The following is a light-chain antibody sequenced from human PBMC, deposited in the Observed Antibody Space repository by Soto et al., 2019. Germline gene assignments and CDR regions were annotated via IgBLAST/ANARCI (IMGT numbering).Light chain of an antibody. V-gene: IGLV2-14*01. CDR2: EVS. Sequence: QSVLTQPASVSGSPGQSITISCTGTSSDVGGYNYVSWYQQHPGKAPKLMIYEVSNRPSGVSNRFSGSKSGNTASLTISGLQAEEEADYYCSSYTSSSTLYVFGTGIKLTVL. J-gene: IGLJ1*01. CDR3: SSYTSSSTLYV. CDR1: SSDVGGYNY.